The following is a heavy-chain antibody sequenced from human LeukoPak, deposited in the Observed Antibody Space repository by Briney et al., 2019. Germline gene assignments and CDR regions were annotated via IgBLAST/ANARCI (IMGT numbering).Heavy chain of an antibody. Sequence: GGSLRLSCAASGFTFSSYAMNWVRQAPGKGLEWVSTISGDGGDTHYADSVKGRFTISRDNSKNTLYLQMNSLRAEDTAVYYCAKDRGQSSGWYPWGQGTLVTVSS. CDR3: AKDRGQSSGWYP. J-gene: IGHJ5*02. CDR1: GFTFSSYA. CDR2: ISGDGGDT. D-gene: IGHD6-19*01. V-gene: IGHV3-23*01.